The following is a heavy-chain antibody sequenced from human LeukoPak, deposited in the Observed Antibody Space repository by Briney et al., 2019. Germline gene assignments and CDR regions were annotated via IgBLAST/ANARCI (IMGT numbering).Heavy chain of an antibody. CDR2: IIPILGIA. CDR3: ASPGYSRRTEYYYYGMDV. Sequence: ASVKVSCKASGYTFTGYYMHWVRQAPGQGLEWMGRIIPILGIANYAQKFQGRVTITADESTSTAYMELSSLRSEDTAVYYCASPGYSRRTEYYYYGMDVWGQGTTVTVSS. CDR1: GYTFTGYY. D-gene: IGHD6-13*01. J-gene: IGHJ6*02. V-gene: IGHV1-69*02.